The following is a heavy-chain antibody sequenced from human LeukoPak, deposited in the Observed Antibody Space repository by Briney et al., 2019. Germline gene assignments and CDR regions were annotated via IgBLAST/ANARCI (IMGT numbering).Heavy chain of an antibody. Sequence: GGSLRLSCTASGFTFGDYAMSWVRQAPGKGLEWVGFIRSKAYGGTTEYAASVKGRFTISRDDSKSIAYLQMNSLKTEDTAVYYCTRGHPGISYYYYYMDVWGKGTTVTVSS. D-gene: IGHD3-10*01. J-gene: IGHJ6*03. CDR3: TRGHPGISYYYYYMDV. CDR2: IRSKAYGGTT. V-gene: IGHV3-49*04. CDR1: GFTFGDYA.